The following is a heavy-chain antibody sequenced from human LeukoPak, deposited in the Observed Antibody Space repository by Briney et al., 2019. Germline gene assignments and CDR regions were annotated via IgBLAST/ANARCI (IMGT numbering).Heavy chain of an antibody. D-gene: IGHD2-2*01. V-gene: IGHV3-33*08. Sequence: GGSLRLSCAASGFTFSSYAMSWVRQAAGKGLEWVAVIWYDGSNKYYADSVKGRFTISRDNSKNTLYLQMNSLRAEDTAVYYCARLNCSSTSCYYRDYYYGMDVWGQGTTVTVSS. CDR2: IWYDGSNK. J-gene: IGHJ6*02. CDR3: ARLNCSSTSCYYRDYYYGMDV. CDR1: GFTFSSYA.